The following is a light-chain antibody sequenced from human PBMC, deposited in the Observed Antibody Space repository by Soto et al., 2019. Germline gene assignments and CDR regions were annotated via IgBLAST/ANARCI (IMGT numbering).Light chain of an antibody. Sequence: QSVLTQPPSASGSPGQSVSISCTGTSSDVGDYNSVSWYQQRPGKAPKVMIYDVTKRPSGVPDRFSGSKSGNTASLTVSGLQAEDEADYYCTSCAGSNKGVFGGGTQLTVL. CDR1: SSDVGDYNS. CDR2: DVT. CDR3: TSCAGSNKGV. J-gene: IGLJ3*02. V-gene: IGLV2-8*01.